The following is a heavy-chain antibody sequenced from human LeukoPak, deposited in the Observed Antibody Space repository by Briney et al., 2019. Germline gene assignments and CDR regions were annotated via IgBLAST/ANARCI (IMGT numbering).Heavy chain of an antibody. V-gene: IGHV4-30-4*01. D-gene: IGHD3-3*01. CDR3: ARAGITIFGVVIKSFDYYGMDV. Sequence: SETLSLTCTVSGGSISSGDYYWSWIRQPPGKGLEWIGYIYYSGSTYYNPSLKSRVTMSVDTSKNQFSLKLSSVTAADTAVYYCARAGITIFGVVIKSFDYYGMDVWGQGTTVTVSS. J-gene: IGHJ6*02. CDR1: GGSISSGDYY. CDR2: IYYSGST.